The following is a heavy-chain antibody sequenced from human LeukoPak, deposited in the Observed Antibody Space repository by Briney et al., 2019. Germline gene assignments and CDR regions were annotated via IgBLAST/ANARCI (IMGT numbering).Heavy chain of an antibody. CDR3: ARDRRRFRTGTTGDNWFDP. Sequence: ASVKVSCKASGYTFTIYGISWVRQAPGQGLEWMGWISAYNGNTNYAQKLQGRVTMTTDTSTSTAYMELRSLRSDDTAVYYCARDRRRFRTGTTGDNWFDPWGQGTLVTVSS. D-gene: IGHD1-1*01. CDR2: ISAYNGNT. J-gene: IGHJ5*02. V-gene: IGHV1-18*01. CDR1: GYTFTIYG.